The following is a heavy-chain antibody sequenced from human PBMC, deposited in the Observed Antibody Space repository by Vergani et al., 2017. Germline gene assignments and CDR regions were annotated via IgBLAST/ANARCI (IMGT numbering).Heavy chain of an antibody. CDR2: INHRGST. CDR1: GGSFSGYY. Sequence: QVQLQQWGAGLLKPSETLSLTCAVYGGSFSGYYWSWIRQPPGKGLEWIGEINHRGSTNYNPSLKSRVTIPVDTSKNQFSLKLSSVTAADTAVYYCARGVYCSSTSCYFVYYYYMDVWGKGTTVTVSS. V-gene: IGHV4-34*01. J-gene: IGHJ6*03. CDR3: ARGVYCSSTSCYFVYYYYMDV. D-gene: IGHD2-2*01.